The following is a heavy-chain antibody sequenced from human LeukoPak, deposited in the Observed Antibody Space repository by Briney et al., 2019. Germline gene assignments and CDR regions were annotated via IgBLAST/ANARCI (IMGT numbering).Heavy chain of an antibody. D-gene: IGHD5-24*01. CDR3: AKEEISTAVPFDF. V-gene: IGHV3-30*02. Sequence: GGSLRLSCSTSGFNFNNYVMHSVRQAPGKGLERVGLKMFDGVNSYCTDSGKGRFTICRDNTKNTLFLHMTSLNLEDTAIYYCAKEEISTAVPFDFWGQGALVIVSS. CDR1: GFNFNNYV. J-gene: IGHJ4*02. CDR2: KMFDGVNS.